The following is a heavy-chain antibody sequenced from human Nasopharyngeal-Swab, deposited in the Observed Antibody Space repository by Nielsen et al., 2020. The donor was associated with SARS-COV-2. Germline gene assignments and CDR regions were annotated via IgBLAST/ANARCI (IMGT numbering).Heavy chain of an antibody. D-gene: IGHD6-13*01. CDR3: ARDRYLIPSAAGKDY. CDR1: GYTFTSYY. CDR2: INPSGGST. Sequence: ASVKVSCKASGYTFTSYYVHWVRQAPGQGLEWMGIINPSGGSTSYAQKFQGRVTMTRDTSTSTVYMELSSLRSEDTAVYYCARDRYLIPSAAGKDYWGQGTLVTVSS. J-gene: IGHJ4*02. V-gene: IGHV1-46*01.